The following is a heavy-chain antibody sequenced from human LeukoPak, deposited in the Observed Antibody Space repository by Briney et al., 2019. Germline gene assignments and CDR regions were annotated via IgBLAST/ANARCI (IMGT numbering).Heavy chain of an antibody. Sequence: SETLSLTCTVSGGSISSSSYYWGWIRQPPGKGLEWIGSIYYSGSTYYNPSLKSRVTISVDTSKNQFSLKLSSVTAADTAVYYCARRVDTAMVPSFFDYWGQGILVTVSS. CDR2: IYYSGST. V-gene: IGHV4-39*01. J-gene: IGHJ4*02. CDR1: GGSISSSSYY. D-gene: IGHD5-18*01. CDR3: ARRVDTAMVPSFFDY.